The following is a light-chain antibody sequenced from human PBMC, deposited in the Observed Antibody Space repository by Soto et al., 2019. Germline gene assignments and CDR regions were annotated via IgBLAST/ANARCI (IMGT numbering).Light chain of an antibody. CDR2: GAS. V-gene: IGKV3-20*01. Sequence: IVMTQSPATLSLSPGERATLSCRASQSVNSNLAWYQQKAGQAPRLLIYGASSRATGIPDRFSGSGSGTDFTLTISRLEPEDFAVYYCQQYGGSPLTFGGGTKVDIK. J-gene: IGKJ4*01. CDR3: QQYGGSPLT. CDR1: QSVNSN.